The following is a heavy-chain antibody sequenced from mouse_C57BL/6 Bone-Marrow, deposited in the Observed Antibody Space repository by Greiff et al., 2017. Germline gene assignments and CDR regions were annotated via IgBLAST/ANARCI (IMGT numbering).Heavy chain of an antibody. CDR1: GYTFTSYT. V-gene: IGHV1-4*01. J-gene: IGHJ3*01. CDR3: ARGGRFAY. Sequence: VQGVESGAELARPGASVKMSCTASGYTFTSYTMHWVKQRPGQGLEWIGYVNPSSGYTKYNQKFKVKATLTADKSSSTAYMQLSSLTSEDSAVYCCARGGRFAYWGQGTLVTVSA. CDR2: VNPSSGYT.